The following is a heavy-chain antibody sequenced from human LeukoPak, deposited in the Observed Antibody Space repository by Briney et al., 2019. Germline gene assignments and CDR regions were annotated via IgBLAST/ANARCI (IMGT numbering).Heavy chain of an antibody. V-gene: IGHV3-53*01. CDR3: AKGVLQVD. J-gene: IGHJ4*02. Sequence: PGGSLRLSCAASGFPVSSNYMMWVRQAPGKGLEWVSVIYSGGRTYYADSVKGRFTISRDNSKNTLYLQMNSLSPEDTAVYYCAKGVLQVDWGLGTLVTVSS. CDR1: GFPVSSNY. CDR2: IYSGGRT. D-gene: IGHD1-1*01.